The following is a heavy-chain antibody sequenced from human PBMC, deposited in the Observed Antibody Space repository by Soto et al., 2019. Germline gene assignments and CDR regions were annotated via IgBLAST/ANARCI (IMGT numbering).Heavy chain of an antibody. Sequence: TLSLTCTVSGGSISSGGYYWSWIRQHPGKGLEWTGYIYYSGSTYYNPSLKSRVTISVDTSKNQFSLKLSSVTAADTAVYYCARDRVVKNWFDPWGQGTLVTVSS. CDR2: IYYSGST. V-gene: IGHV4-31*03. D-gene: IGHD3-22*01. CDR3: ARDRVVKNWFDP. CDR1: GGSISSGGYY. J-gene: IGHJ5*02.